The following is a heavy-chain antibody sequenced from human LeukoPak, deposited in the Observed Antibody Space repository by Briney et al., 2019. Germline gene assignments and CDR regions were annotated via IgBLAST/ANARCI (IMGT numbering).Heavy chain of an antibody. CDR3: SRGLDSRKLGY. J-gene: IGHJ4*02. V-gene: IGHV4-31*03. CDR2: IHPSGML. Sequence: SETLSLTCTVSGASLSSDDQYWNWNRQSPGKGLEWIGSIHPSGMLYNNPSLESRFTISIDTSKNQFSLNLNSVTAADTAVYFCSRGLDSRKLGYWGQGTLVTVSS. D-gene: IGHD3-22*01. CDR1: GASLSSDDQY.